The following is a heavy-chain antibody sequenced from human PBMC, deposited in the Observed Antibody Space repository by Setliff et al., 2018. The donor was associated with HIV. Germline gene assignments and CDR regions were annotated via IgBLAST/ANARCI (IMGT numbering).Heavy chain of an antibody. J-gene: IGHJ2*01. D-gene: IGHD3-22*01. Sequence: GGSLRLSCAASGFTFSSYWMSWVRQAPGKGLEWVADIKQDGSKAYYMDSVKGRFTISRDNPKNSLYLQMTSLRAEDTAVYYCTRDRGIDSGSPWWYFDLWGRGTLVTVSS. CDR1: GFTFSSYW. CDR2: IKQDGSKA. CDR3: TRDRGIDSGSPWWYFDL. V-gene: IGHV3-7*05.